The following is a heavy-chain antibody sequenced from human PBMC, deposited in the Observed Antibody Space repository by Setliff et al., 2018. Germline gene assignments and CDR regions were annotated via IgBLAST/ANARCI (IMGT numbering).Heavy chain of an antibody. CDR2: SRYAENYQ. CDR3: ARSDGGSSGLDY. V-gene: IGHV3-30-3*01. J-gene: IGHJ4*02. Sequence: GGSLRLSCVVSGLTVSNDFMGWVRQAPGKGLEWVAVSRYAENYQYYADSVKGRFTISRDNSENTLYLQMNSLRPDDTAVYHCARSDGGSSGLDYWGQGTLVTVSS. CDR1: GLTVSNDF. D-gene: IGHD2-15*01.